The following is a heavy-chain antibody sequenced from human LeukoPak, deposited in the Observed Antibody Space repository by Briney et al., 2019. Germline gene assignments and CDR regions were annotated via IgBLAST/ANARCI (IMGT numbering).Heavy chain of an antibody. CDR2: IYHSGST. CDR3: ARGPPPYTDYYYYYMDV. J-gene: IGHJ6*03. V-gene: IGHV4-38-2*01. Sequence: SETLSLTCAVSGYSISSGYYWGWIRQPPGKGLEWIGSIYHSGSTFYNPSLKSLVTIPVDTSKNQFSMKLSSVTAADTAVYYCARGPPPYTDYYYYYMDVWGKGITVTVSS. D-gene: IGHD2-2*02. CDR1: GYSISSGYY.